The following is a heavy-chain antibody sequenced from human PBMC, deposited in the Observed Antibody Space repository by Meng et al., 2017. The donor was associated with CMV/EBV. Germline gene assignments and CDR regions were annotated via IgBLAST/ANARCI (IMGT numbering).Heavy chain of an antibody. CDR1: GYTFSRHG. Sequence: ASVTVSCKASGYTFSRHGIIWVRQAPGQGLEWIGWINAYNGDTKYGQKVQGRVTMTTDTSTSTAYMELRILRSDDTAVYYCARVGITMSGVVSHYDYWGQGTLVTVSS. J-gene: IGHJ4*02. D-gene: IGHD3-3*01. V-gene: IGHV1-18*01. CDR2: INAYNGDT. CDR3: ARVGITMSGVVSHYDY.